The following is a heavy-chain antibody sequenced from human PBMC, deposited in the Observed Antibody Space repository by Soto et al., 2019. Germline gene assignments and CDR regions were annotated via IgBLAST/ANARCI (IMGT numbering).Heavy chain of an antibody. CDR3: ARDLSSSSWDLDY. Sequence: QVQLVESGGGVVQPGRSLRLSCAASGFTFSSYGMHWVRQAPGKGLEWVAVIWYDGSNKYYADSVKGRFTISRDNSKNTLYLQMNSLRAEDTAVYYCARDLSSSSWDLDYWGQGTLVTVSS. J-gene: IGHJ4*02. CDR1: GFTFSSYG. CDR2: IWYDGSNK. D-gene: IGHD6-13*01. V-gene: IGHV3-33*01.